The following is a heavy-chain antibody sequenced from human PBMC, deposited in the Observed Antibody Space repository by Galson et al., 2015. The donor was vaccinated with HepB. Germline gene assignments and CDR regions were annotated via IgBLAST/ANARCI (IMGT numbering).Heavy chain of an antibody. Sequence: SVKVSCKASGYKFTNYGISWVRQVPGRGLEYVGWISPYSGETIYAQKFQGRVTMTTDTSTTTVYIELRSLKPDDTAVYYCARDNGFWDSLPDPWGQGTLVAVSA. J-gene: IGHJ5*02. CDR2: ISPYSGET. V-gene: IGHV1-18*01. CDR1: GYKFTNYG. D-gene: IGHD1-26*01. CDR3: ARDNGFWDSLPDP.